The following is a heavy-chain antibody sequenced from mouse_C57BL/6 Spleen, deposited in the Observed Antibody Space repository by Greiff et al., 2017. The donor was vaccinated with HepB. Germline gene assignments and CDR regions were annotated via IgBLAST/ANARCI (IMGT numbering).Heavy chain of an antibody. J-gene: IGHJ2*01. Sequence: EVQLQQSGPELVKPGASVKIPCKASGYTFTDYNMDWVKQSHGKSLEWIGDINPNNGGNIYNQKFKGKATLTVDKSPSTAYMELRSLTSEDTAVYYCARGGTTVVADYWGQGTTLTVSS. CDR3: ARGGTTVVADY. V-gene: IGHV1-18*01. D-gene: IGHD1-1*01. CDR1: GYTFTDYN. CDR2: INPNNGGN.